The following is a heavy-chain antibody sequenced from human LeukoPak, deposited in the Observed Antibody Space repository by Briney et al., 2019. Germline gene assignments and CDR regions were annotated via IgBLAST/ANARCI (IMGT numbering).Heavy chain of an antibody. J-gene: IGHJ4*02. CDR1: GFTFSSYS. D-gene: IGHD3-22*01. CDR3: AISSGQLRVFDY. Sequence: GGSLRLSCAASGFTFSSYSMNWVRQAPGKGLEWVSSISSSSSYIYYADSVKGRFTISRDNSKSTLYLQMNSLRAEDTAVYYCAISSGQLRVFDYWGQGTLVTVSS. CDR2: ISSSSSYI. V-gene: IGHV3-21*04.